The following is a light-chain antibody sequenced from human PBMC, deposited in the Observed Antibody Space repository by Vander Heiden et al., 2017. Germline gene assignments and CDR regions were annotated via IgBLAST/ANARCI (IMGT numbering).Light chain of an antibody. CDR1: HHISSY. J-gene: IGKJ2*01. CDR3: RQLINSPHT. V-gene: IGKV1-9*01. Sequence: DIQLTQSPSFLSASVGDRVTIACRASHHISSYLAWYQQKPGKAPELLIYAASALQSGVPSRFSGSESGTEFTLTISSLQPEDFATYYCRQLINSPHTFGQGTKMEI. CDR2: AAS.